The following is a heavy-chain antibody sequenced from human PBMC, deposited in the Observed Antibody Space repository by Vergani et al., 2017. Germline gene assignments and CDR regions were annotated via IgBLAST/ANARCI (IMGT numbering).Heavy chain of an antibody. CDR2: IYYSGST. CDR1: GGSISSSSYY. Sequence: QLQLQESGPGLVKPSETLSLTCTVSGGSISSSSYYWGWIRQPPGKGLEWIGSIYYSGSTYYNPSLKSGVTISVDTSKNQFSLKLSSVTAADTAVYYCAGYSGSTYYFDYWGQGTLVTVSS. D-gene: IGHD1-26*01. CDR3: AGYSGSTYYFDY. V-gene: IGHV4-39*01. J-gene: IGHJ4*02.